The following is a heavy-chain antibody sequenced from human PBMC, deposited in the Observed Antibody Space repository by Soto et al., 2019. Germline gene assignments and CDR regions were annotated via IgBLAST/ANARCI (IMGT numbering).Heavy chain of an antibody. Sequence: SETLSLTCTVSGGSISSYYWSWIRQPPGKGLEWIGYIYYSGSTNYNPSLKSRVTISVDTSKNQFSLKLSSVTAADTAVYYCARVSAGNLYYYYGMDVWGQGTTVTVSS. J-gene: IGHJ6*02. CDR1: GGSISSYY. CDR2: IYYSGST. V-gene: IGHV4-59*01. CDR3: ARVSAGNLYYYYGMDV.